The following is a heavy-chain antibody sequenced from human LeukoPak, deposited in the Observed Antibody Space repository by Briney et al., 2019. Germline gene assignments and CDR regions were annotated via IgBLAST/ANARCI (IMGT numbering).Heavy chain of an antibody. CDR3: ASSNCSSTSCYPPSGEWDI. V-gene: IGHV4-34*01. Sequence: TSETLSLTCAVYGGSFSGYFWSWIRQPPGKGLEWIGEINHSGSTNYNPSLKSRVTISVDTSKNQFSLKLSSVTAADTAVYYRASSNCSSTSCYPPSGEWDIWGQGTMVTVSS. D-gene: IGHD2-2*01. J-gene: IGHJ3*02. CDR1: GGSFSGYF. CDR2: INHSGST.